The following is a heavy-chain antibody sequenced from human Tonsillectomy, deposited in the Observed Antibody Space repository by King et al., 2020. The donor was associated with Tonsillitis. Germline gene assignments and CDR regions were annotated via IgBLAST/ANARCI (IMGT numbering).Heavy chain of an antibody. J-gene: IGHJ6*03. V-gene: IGHV4-39*01. D-gene: IGHD6-19*01. CDR2: VYYSGST. Sequence: QLQLQESGPGLVKPSETLSLTCTVSSGSISSASYYWGWIRLPPGMGLEWIGSVYYSGSTYYNPSLKSRVTISVDTSKNQVSLKLGSVTAADTAVYYCARIQWLANYYYYYMDVWGKGTTVTVSS. CDR1: SGSISSASYY. CDR3: ARIQWLANYYYYYMDV.